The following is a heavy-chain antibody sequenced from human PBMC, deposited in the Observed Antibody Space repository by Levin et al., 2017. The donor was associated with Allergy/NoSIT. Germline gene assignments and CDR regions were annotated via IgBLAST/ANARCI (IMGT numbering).Heavy chain of an antibody. J-gene: IGHJ3*02. CDR1: GGSVSSSTCH. D-gene: IGHD3-10*01. CDR2: IYYSGNT. Sequence: PSETLSLTCTVSGGSVSSSTCHWGWIRQPPGKGLEWIGSIYYSGNTYYNPSLKSRVTISLDTSKNQFSLKLRSVTAADTAVYYCAIDERGGPSDDAFESWGQGTMVTVFS. CDR3: AIDERGGPSDDAFES. V-gene: IGHV4-39*07.